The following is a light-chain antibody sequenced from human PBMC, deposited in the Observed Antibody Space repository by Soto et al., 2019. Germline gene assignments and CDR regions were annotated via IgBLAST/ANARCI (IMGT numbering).Light chain of an antibody. CDR1: SGINVGTYR. J-gene: IGLJ2*01. Sequence: QSVLTQPASLSASPGASASLTCTLRSGINVGTYRIFWYQQKPGSPPQYLLRYKSDSDKQQGSGVPSRFSGSKDASANAGILLISGLQSEDEADYYCMIWHSNAWVFGGGTQLTVL. CDR2: YKSDSDK. V-gene: IGLV5-45*01. CDR3: MIWHSNAWV.